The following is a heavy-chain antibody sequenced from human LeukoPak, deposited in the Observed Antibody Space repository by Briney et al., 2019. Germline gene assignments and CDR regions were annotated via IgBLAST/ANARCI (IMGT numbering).Heavy chain of an antibody. V-gene: IGHV3-74*03. CDR2: LHSDGSST. CDR1: GLTFSSYW. J-gene: IGHJ4*02. Sequence: GGSLRLSCAASGLTFSSYWMLWVRQAPGKGLVWVSRLHSDGSSTAYADSVKGRFTISRDNAKNTLYLQMNTLRAEDTAVYYCAIRRGYTYGGDYWGQGTLVTVSS. CDR3: AIRRGYTYGGDY. D-gene: IGHD5-18*01.